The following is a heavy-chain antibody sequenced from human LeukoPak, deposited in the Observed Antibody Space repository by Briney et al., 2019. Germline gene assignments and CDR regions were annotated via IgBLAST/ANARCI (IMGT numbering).Heavy chain of an antibody. Sequence: GRSLRLSCAASGFTFSSYDMHWVRQAPGKGLEWVAFIRYDGSSKDYAGSVKGRFTISRDNSKTTLYLQMNSLRAEDTAVYYCAKDIVYSCALWGQGTLVTVSS. D-gene: IGHD5-18*01. CDR3: AKDIVYSCAL. CDR2: IRYDGSSK. J-gene: IGHJ4*02. V-gene: IGHV3-30*02. CDR1: GFTFSSYD.